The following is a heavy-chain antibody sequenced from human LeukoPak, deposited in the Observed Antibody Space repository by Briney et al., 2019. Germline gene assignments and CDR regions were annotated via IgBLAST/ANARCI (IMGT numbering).Heavy chain of an antibody. D-gene: IGHD3-3*01. V-gene: IGHV1-18*01. J-gene: IGHJ4*02. Sequence: ASVKLCCKTSGYTFNSYVITWERQAPGQGPELMGWISADNGNTNYAQKVHDRVIMTTDTSTSTAYMELRSLRSDDTAIYFCARSYYTTGWYYFDYWGQGTLVTVSS. CDR1: GYTFNSYV. CDR2: ISADNGNT. CDR3: ARSYYTTGWYYFDY.